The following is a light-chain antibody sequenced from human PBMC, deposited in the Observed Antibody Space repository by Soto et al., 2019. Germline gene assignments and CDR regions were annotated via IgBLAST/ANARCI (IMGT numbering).Light chain of an antibody. V-gene: IGKV3-20*01. CDR3: QQYGSSPGGT. Sequence: EIGWTQSPGTLSLSPGERATLSCRASQSVSSSYLAWYQQKPGQAPRLLIYGASSRATGIPDRFSGSGSGTDFTLTISRLEPEDFAVYYCQQYGSSPGGTFGQGTKVDIK. J-gene: IGKJ1*01. CDR2: GAS. CDR1: QSVSSSY.